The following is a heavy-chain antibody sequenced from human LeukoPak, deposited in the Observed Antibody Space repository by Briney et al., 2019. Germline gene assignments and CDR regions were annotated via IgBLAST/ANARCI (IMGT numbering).Heavy chain of an antibody. D-gene: IGHD4/OR15-4a*01. V-gene: IGHV3-64D*09. CDR3: VKELLTTTSAFDY. J-gene: IGHJ4*02. CDR2: INSNGRST. Sequence: GGSLRLSCSASGFTFSAYAMHWVRQAPGKGLEYVSAINSNGRSTYYADSAKGRFIISRDNSKNTVYLQMSSLRAEDTAVYYCVKELLTTTSAFDYWGQGTLVTVSS. CDR1: GFTFSAYA.